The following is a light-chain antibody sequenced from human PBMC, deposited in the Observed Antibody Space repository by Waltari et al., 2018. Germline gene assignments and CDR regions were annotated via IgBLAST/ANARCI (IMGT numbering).Light chain of an antibody. V-gene: IGKV4-1*01. J-gene: IGKJ3*01. CDR3: QQYYSTPFT. Sequence: DIVMTQSPDSLAVSLGERATINCKSSQSVLYSSNNKNYLAWYQQKPGQPPKLLIYWAATRESGVPDRFSGSGSVTDFTLTISILQAEDVAVYYCQQYYSTPFTFGPVTKVDIK. CDR2: WAA. CDR1: QSVLYSSNNKNY.